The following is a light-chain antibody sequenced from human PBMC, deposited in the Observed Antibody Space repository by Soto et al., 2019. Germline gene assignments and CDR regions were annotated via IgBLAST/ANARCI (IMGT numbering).Light chain of an antibody. CDR1: QAINIY. J-gene: IGKJ1*01. CDR3: QKYNSAPRT. Sequence: DIQMNQSPSSLSASVGDRVTITCRASQAINIYLAWYQHKPGKVPELLIYTTSTLQSGVPSRFSGSGSGTDFTLTISSLQPEDVATYYCQKYNSAPRTFGQGTKVDIK. V-gene: IGKV1-27*01. CDR2: TTS.